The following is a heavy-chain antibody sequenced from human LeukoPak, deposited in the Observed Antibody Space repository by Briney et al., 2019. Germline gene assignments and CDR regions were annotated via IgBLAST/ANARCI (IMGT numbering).Heavy chain of an antibody. V-gene: IGHV4-31*03. CDR2: IYYSGST. CDR1: GGSISSGGYY. J-gene: IGHJ4*02. D-gene: IGHD3-22*01. Sequence: SETLSLTCTVSGGSISSGGYYWSWIRQHPGKGLEWIGYIYYSGSTYYNPSLKSRVTISVDTSKNQFSLKLSSVTAADTAVYYCARGILRSVHYYDSSGYQAGYDYWGQGTLVTVSS. CDR3: ARGILRSVHYYDSSGYQAGYDY.